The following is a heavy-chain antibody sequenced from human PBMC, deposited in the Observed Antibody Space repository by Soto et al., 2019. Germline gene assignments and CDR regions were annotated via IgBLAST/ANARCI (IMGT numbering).Heavy chain of an antibody. CDR1: GYTFSRSG. Sequence: GASVKVSCKASGYTFSRSGISWVRQAPGQGVEWMGWISTYNGDTNYAQTFQGRVTMTTDTSTSTVHMEVRSLRSDDTAVYYCAREGVAPYYYYGMDVWGQGTPVTVSS. V-gene: IGHV1-18*01. CDR3: AREGVAPYYYYGMDV. CDR2: ISTYNGDT. J-gene: IGHJ6*02. D-gene: IGHD5-12*01.